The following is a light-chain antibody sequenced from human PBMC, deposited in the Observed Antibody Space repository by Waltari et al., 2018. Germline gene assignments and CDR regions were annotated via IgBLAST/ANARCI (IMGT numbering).Light chain of an antibody. V-gene: IGLV2-8*01. J-gene: IGLJ3*02. CDR3: SSYAGSTLM. CDR2: EVN. Sequence: QSALTQPPSASGSPGQSVTISCTGTSSDVGGYDYVSWYQQHPGKAPKLMIYEVNKRPSGLPDRFSSSNSGNTASLTVSGLQAEYEADYSCSSYAGSTLMFGGGTKLTVL. CDR1: SSDVGGYDY.